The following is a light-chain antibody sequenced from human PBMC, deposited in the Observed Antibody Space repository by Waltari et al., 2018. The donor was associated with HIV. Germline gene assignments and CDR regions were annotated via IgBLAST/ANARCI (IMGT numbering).Light chain of an antibody. CDR1: SSSVGGYDY. CDR3: SSYTSSSALGVV. Sequence: QSALTPPASVSGSPGPSITIPCTGISSSVGGYDYVSCSQQHPGKAPKLMIFDVSNRPSGFSNRFSGSKSGNTASLTISGLQAEDEADYYCSSYTSSSALGVVFGGGTKLTVL. J-gene: IGLJ2*01. V-gene: IGLV2-14*03. CDR2: DVS.